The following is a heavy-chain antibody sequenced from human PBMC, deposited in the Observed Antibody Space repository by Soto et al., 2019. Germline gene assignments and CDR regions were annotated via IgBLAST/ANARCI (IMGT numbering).Heavy chain of an antibody. CDR2: INSDGSST. CDR3: ARCYDILTGYDAFDI. D-gene: IGHD3-9*01. J-gene: IGHJ3*02. V-gene: IGHV3-74*01. CDR1: GFTFSSYW. Sequence: GGSLRLSCAASGFTFSSYWMHWVRQAPGKGLVWVSRINSDGSSTSYADSVKGRFTISRDNAKNTLYLQMNSLRAEDTAVYYCARCYDILTGYDAFDIWGQGTMVTVSS.